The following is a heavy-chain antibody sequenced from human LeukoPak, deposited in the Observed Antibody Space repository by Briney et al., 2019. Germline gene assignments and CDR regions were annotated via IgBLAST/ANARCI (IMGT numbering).Heavy chain of an antibody. CDR2: ISWNSGSI. J-gene: IGHJ6*03. CDR1: GFTFDDYA. D-gene: IGHD3-3*01. Sequence: GGSLRLSCAASGFTFDDYAMHWVRQAPGKGLEWVSGISWNSGSIGYADSVKGRFTISRDNAKNSLYLQMNSLRAEDMALYNCAKAGTYYDFWRYMDVWGKGTTVTVSS. V-gene: IGHV3-9*03. CDR3: AKAGTYYDFWRYMDV.